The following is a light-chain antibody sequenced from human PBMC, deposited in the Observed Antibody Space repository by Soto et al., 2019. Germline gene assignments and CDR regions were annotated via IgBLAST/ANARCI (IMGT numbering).Light chain of an antibody. Sequence: QSVLTQPPSVSGAPGQRVTISCTGSSSNIGAGYDVHWYQQFPGTAPKLLIYANNNRPSGVPDRFSASKSGTSASLAITGLQADDEADYYCQSYDTNLRGVXGTGTKVTVL. CDR3: QSYDTNLRGV. V-gene: IGLV1-40*01. J-gene: IGLJ1*01. CDR1: SSNIGAGYD. CDR2: ANN.